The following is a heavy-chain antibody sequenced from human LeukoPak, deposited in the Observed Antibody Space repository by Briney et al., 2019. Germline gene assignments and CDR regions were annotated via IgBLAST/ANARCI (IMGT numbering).Heavy chain of an antibody. CDR1: GFTFSSYE. Sequence: GGSLRLSCAASGFTFSSYEMNWVRQAPGKGLKWVSYISSSGSTIYYADSVKGRFTISRDNAKNSLYLQMNSLRAEDTAVYYCARVRRSPHGWFDPWGQGTLVTVSS. V-gene: IGHV3-48*03. J-gene: IGHJ5*02. CDR2: ISSSGSTI. CDR3: ARVRRSPHGWFDP.